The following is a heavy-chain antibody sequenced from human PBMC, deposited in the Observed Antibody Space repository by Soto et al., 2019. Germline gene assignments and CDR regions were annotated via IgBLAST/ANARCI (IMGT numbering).Heavy chain of an antibody. V-gene: IGHV1-8*01. J-gene: IGHJ6*03. CDR1: GYTFTSND. CDR3: ARGLYSGSYYYYYYYYMDV. Sequence: GASVKVTCKASGYTFTSNDIKWVRQATGQGLEWMGWMNPNSGNTGYAQKFQGRVTMTRNTSISTAYMELSSLRSEDTAVYYCARGLYSGSYYYYYYYYMDVWGKGTTVTVSS. D-gene: IGHD3-10*01. CDR2: MNPNSGNT.